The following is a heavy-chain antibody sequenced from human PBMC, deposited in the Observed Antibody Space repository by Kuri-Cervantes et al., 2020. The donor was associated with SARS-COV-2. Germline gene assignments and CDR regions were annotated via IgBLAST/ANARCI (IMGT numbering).Heavy chain of an antibody. CDR3: ARDLYYYDSSGYEYYYYYYMDV. V-gene: IGHV4-59*11. J-gene: IGHJ6*03. CDR2: IYYSGST. Sequence: ESLKISCTVSGGSISSHYWSWIRQPPGKGLEWIGYIYYSGSTNYNPSLKSRVTISVDTSKNQFSLKLSSVTAADTAVYYCARDLYYYDSSGYEYYYYYYMDVWGKGTTVTVSS. CDR1: GGSISSHY. D-gene: IGHD3-22*01.